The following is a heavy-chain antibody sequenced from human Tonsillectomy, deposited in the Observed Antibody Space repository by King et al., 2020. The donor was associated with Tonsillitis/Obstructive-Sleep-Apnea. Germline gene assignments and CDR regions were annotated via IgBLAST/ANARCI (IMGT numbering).Heavy chain of an antibody. CDR3: ARGYCSGGSCYSGVNY. D-gene: IGHD2-15*01. Sequence: VQLVESGGGVVQPGRSLRLSCAASGFTFSNYALHWVRQAPGKGLEWVAVISYDGSNKYYADSVKGPFTIARDNSRNPLYLQMDSLRAEDTAVYYCARGYCSGGSCYSGVNYWGQGTLVTVSS. CDR2: ISYDGSNK. V-gene: IGHV3-30*01. CDR1: GFTFSNYA. J-gene: IGHJ4*02.